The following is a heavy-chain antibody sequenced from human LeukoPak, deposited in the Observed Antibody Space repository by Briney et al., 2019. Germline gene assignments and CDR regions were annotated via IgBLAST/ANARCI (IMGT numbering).Heavy chain of an antibody. CDR2: ISYSGST. CDR3: ARDGLRYAADY. Sequence: SETLSLTCTVSGGSISSYYWGWIRQPPGKGLEWIGNISYSGSTNYNPSLKSRVTISVDTSKNQFSLKLSSVSTADTAVYYCARDGLRYAADYWGQGTLVTVSS. CDR1: GGSISSYY. D-gene: IGHD5-12*01. J-gene: IGHJ4*02. V-gene: IGHV4-59*01.